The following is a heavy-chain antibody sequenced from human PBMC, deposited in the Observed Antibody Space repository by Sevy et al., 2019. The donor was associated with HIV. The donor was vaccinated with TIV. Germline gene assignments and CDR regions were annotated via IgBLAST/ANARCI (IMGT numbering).Heavy chain of an antibody. CDR2: ISSSSSYI. J-gene: IGHJ4*02. Sequence: GGSLRLSCAASGFTFSSYSMNWVRQAPGKGLEWVSSISSSSSYIYYADSVKGRFTISRDNAKNSLYLQMNSLRAEDTAVYYCARVGPTYQLLPFDYLGQGTLVTVSS. V-gene: IGHV3-21*01. CDR1: GFTFSSYS. CDR3: ARVGPTYQLLPFDY. D-gene: IGHD2-2*01.